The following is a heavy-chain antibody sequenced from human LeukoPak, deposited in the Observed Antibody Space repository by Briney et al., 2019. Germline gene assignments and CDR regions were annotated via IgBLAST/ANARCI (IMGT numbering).Heavy chain of an antibody. Sequence: PSETLSLTCAVSGYSISSGYYWGWIRQPPGKGLEWIGSIYHSGSTYYNPSLKSRVTISVDTSKNQFSLKLSSVTAPDTAVYYCARGRFLHYDILTRGYYYYYMDVWGKGTTVTVSS. CDR1: GYSISSGYY. CDR2: IYHSGST. V-gene: IGHV4-38-2*01. CDR3: ARGRFLHYDILTRGYYYYYMDV. J-gene: IGHJ6*03. D-gene: IGHD3-9*01.